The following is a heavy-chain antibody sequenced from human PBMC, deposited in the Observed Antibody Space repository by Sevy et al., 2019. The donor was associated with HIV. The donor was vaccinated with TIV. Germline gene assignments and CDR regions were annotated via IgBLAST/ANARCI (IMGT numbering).Heavy chain of an antibody. CDR2: ISAYNGNT. J-gene: IGHJ6*02. V-gene: IGHV1-18*01. D-gene: IGHD3-10*01. CDR3: ASDGHVLLWFREFEAEGREDYGMDV. CDR1: GYTFTSYG. Sequence: ASMKVSCKASGYTFTSYGISWVRQAPGQGLEWMGWISAYNGNTNYAQKLQGRVTMTTDTSTSTAYMELRSLRSDDTAVYYCASDGHVLLWFREFEAEGREDYGMDVWGQGTTVTVSS.